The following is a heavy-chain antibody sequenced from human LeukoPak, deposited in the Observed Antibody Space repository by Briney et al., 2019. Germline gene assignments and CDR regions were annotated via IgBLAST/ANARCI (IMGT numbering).Heavy chain of an antibody. D-gene: IGHD3-3*01. CDR1: GYTFTSYD. J-gene: IGHJ3*02. V-gene: IGHV1-8*01. CDR2: MNPNSGNT. Sequence: ASVKVSCKASGYTFTSYDINWVRQATGQGLEWMGWMNPNSGNTGYAQKFQGRVTMTRNTSISTAYMDLSSLRSDDTAVYYCARHTTIFGVAIIDIWGQGTMVTVSS. CDR3: ARHTTIFGVAIIDI.